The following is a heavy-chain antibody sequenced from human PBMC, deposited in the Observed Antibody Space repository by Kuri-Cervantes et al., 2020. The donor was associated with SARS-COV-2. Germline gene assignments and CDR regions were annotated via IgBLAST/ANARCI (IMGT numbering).Heavy chain of an antibody. Sequence: GESLKISCAASGLTFSNAWMTWVRQAPGKGLEWVGRIKSKIDGATTDYAAPVEGRFTISRDDSKKTLHLQLNSLQTEDTAMYYCTTDLTSDAYAIWGRGTKVTVSS. CDR2: IKSKIDGATT. CDR1: GLTFSNAW. D-gene: IGHD3-9*01. V-gene: IGHV3-15*01. CDR3: TTDLTSDAYAI. J-gene: IGHJ3*02.